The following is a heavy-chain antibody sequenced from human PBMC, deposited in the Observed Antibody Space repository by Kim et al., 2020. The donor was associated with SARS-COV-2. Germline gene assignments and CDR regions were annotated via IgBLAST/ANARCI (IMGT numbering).Heavy chain of an antibody. Sequence: GGSLRLSCAASGFTFSSYGMHWVRQAPGKGLEWVAVIWYDGSNKYYADSVKGRFTISRDNSKNTLYLQMNSLRAEDTAVYYCARGPYDPQIMITFGGVIGPLNYWGQGTLVTVSS. V-gene: IGHV3-33*01. CDR1: GFTFSSYG. CDR2: IWYDGSNK. J-gene: IGHJ4*02. D-gene: IGHD3-16*02. CDR3: ARGPYDPQIMITFGGVIGPLNY.